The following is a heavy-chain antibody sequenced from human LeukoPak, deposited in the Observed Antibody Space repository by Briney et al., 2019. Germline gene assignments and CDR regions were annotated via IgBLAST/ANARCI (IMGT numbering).Heavy chain of an antibody. CDR2: IYYSGST. J-gene: IGHJ4*02. CDR3: ARVTAAGTPYYFDY. CDR1: GGSISSYY. V-gene: IGHV4-59*01. Sequence: PSETLSLTCTVSGGSISSYYWSWIRQPPGKGLEWIGYIYYSGSTNYNPSLKSRVTISVDTFKNQFSLKLSSVTAADTAVYYCARVTAAGTPYYFDYWGQGTLVTVSS. D-gene: IGHD6-13*01.